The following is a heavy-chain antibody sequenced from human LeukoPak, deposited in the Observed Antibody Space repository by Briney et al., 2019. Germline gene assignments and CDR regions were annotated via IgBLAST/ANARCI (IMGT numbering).Heavy chain of an antibody. J-gene: IGHJ4*02. CDR2: ISSSSSYI. CDR3: ARIRGYSYGFDY. CDR1: GFTFSSYS. Sequence: GGSLRLSCAASGFTFSSYSMNWVRQAPGKGLEWVSSISSSSSYIYYADSVKGRFTISRDNAKNSLYLQMNSLRAEDTAVYYCARIRGYSYGFDYWGQGTLVTVSS. V-gene: IGHV3-21*01. D-gene: IGHD5-18*01.